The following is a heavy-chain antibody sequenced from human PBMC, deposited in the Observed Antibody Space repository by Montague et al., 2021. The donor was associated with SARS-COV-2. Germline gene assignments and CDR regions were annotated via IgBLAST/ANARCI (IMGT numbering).Heavy chain of an antibody. CDR2: IYSGGST. V-gene: IGHV3-53*04. J-gene: IGHJ6*02. D-gene: IGHD3/OR15-3a*01. Sequence: SLRLSCEASEFTVSSNYMNWVPQAPGKGLEWVSVIYSGGSTFYADSVKGRFTISRHNSKNTLYLQMNSLRAEDTAVYYCARDLDVSGGMDVWGQGTTVTVS. CDR1: EFTVSSNY. CDR3: ARDLDVSGGMDV.